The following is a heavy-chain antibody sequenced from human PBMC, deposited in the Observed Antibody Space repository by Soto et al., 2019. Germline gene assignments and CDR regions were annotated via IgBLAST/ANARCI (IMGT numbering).Heavy chain of an antibody. CDR3: ARDWGYGNSYGMDV. CDR2: IYYSGST. D-gene: IGHD5-18*01. Sequence: SETLSLTCTVSGGSVSSGSYYWSWIRQPPGKGLEWIGYIYYSGSTNYNPSLKSRVTISVDTSKNQFSLKLSSVTAADTAVYYCARDWGYGNSYGMDVWGQGTTVTVS. V-gene: IGHV4-61*01. CDR1: GGSVSSGSYY. J-gene: IGHJ6*02.